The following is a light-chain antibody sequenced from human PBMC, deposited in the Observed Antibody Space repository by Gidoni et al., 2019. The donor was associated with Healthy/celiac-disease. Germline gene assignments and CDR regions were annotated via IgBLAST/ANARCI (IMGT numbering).Light chain of an antibody. V-gene: IGLV3-25*02. Sequence: SYELTQPPSVSVSPGQTARITCSGDALQKQYAYWYQQKPGQAPVLVIYKDSERPSGSPERFSGSSSGTTVTLTISGVQAEDEADYYCQSADSSGTYPVVFGGGTKLTVL. CDR3: QSADSSGTYPVV. J-gene: IGLJ2*01. CDR1: ALQKQY. CDR2: KDS.